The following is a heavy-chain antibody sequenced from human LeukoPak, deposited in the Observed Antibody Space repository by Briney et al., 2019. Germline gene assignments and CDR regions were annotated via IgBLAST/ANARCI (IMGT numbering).Heavy chain of an antibody. V-gene: IGHV3-23*01. CDR3: AKDLRNGENYGFLGY. CDR1: GFSSSSSN. Sequence: GGSLRLSCAASGFSSSSSNMNWVRQTPDKGLEWVASISSSGGSTYYADSAKGRFTVSRDNSKNTLYLQMDSLRVEDTAIYYCAKDLRNGENYGFLGYWGQGTLVTVSS. J-gene: IGHJ4*02. CDR2: ISSSGGST. D-gene: IGHD4/OR15-4a*01.